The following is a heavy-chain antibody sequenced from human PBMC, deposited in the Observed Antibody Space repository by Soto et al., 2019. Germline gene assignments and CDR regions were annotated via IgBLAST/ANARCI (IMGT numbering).Heavy chain of an antibody. Sequence: PGGSLRLSCAASGFTFSSYGMHWVRQAPGKGLEWVAVISYDGSNKYYADSVKGRFTISRDNSKNTLYLQMNSLRAEDTAVYYCAKPRSYDILTGYYSHGMDVWGQGTTVTVSS. CDR1: GFTFSSYG. CDR3: AKPRSYDILTGYYSHGMDV. V-gene: IGHV3-30*18. J-gene: IGHJ6*02. CDR2: ISYDGSNK. D-gene: IGHD3-9*01.